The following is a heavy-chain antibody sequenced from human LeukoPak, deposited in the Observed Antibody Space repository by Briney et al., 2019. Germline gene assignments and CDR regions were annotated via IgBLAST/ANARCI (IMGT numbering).Heavy chain of an antibody. D-gene: IGHD3-10*01. V-gene: IGHV3-21*01. J-gene: IGHJ3*02. CDR2: ISSSSSYI. CDR1: GFTFSIYW. Sequence: PGGSLRLSCAASGFTFSIYWMTWVRQAPGKGLEWVSSISSSSSYIYYADSVNGRFTISRDNAKNSLYLQMNSLRAEDTAVYYCARDGITMVRGVIIDDAFDIWGQGTMVTVSS. CDR3: ARDGITMVRGVIIDDAFDI.